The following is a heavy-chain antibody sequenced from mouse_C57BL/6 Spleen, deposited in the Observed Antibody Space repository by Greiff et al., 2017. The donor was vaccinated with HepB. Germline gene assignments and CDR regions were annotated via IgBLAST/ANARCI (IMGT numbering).Heavy chain of an antibody. V-gene: IGHV5-17*01. Sequence: EVHLVESGGGLVKPGGSLKLSCAASGFTFSDYGMHWVRQAPEKGLEWVAYISSGSSTIYYADTVKGRFTISRDNAKNTLFLQLTSLRSEDTAIYYCARQGMITTKGVFDYWGQGTTLTVSS. CDR1: GFTFSDYG. CDR2: ISSGSSTI. J-gene: IGHJ2*01. CDR3: ARQGMITTKGVFDY. D-gene: IGHD2-4*01.